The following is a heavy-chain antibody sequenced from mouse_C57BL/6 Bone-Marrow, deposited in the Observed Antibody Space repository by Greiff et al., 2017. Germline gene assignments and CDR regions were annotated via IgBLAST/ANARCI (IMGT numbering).Heavy chain of an antibody. Sequence: VQLQQSGAELVRPGASVKLSCKASGYTFTDYYINWVKQRPGQGLEWIARIYPGSGNTYYNEKFKGKATLTAEKSSSTAYMQPSSLTSEDSAVYFCARSHYGSSYPFAYLGQGTLVTVSA. CDR1: GYTFTDYY. D-gene: IGHD1-1*01. J-gene: IGHJ3*01. CDR3: ARSHYGSSYPFAY. CDR2: IYPGSGNT. V-gene: IGHV1-76*01.